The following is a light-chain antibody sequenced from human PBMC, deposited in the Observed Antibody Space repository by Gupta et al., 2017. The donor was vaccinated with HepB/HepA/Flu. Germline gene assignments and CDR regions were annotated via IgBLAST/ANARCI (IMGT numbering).Light chain of an antibody. CDR2: GNS. J-gene: IGLJ2*01. Sequence: LTQLPSVPRGLRERVTLHSTGSSANIGAGYDVHWYQQLPGTAPKLLIYGNSKRPSGVPDRFSGSKSGTSASLAITGLQAEDEADYYCQSYDSSLSGSKVFGGGTKLTVL. V-gene: IGLV1-40*01. CDR1: SANIGAGYD. CDR3: QSYDSSLSGSKV.